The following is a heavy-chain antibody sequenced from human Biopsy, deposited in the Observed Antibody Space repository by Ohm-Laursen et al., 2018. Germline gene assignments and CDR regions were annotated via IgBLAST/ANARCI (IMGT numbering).Heavy chain of an antibody. CDR3: ARDPLNGHKHFDY. D-gene: IGHD2-8*01. CDR1: SYTFTDYN. CDR2: INCKTGAT. J-gene: IGHJ4*02. Sequence: SSVKVSCKASSYTFTDYNIHWMRQAPGQGLEWLGYINCKTGATNYAQKFQGTVAMTRDTSISTAYLALGSLRSADTAIYYCARDPLNGHKHFDYWGQGSLVTVSS. V-gene: IGHV1-2*02.